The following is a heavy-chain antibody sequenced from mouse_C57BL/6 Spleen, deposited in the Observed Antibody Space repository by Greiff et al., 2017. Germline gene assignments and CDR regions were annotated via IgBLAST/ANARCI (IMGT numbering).Heavy chain of an antibody. CDR2: IHPNSGST. J-gene: IGHJ3*01. CDR3: ATAPEGFAY. CDR1: GYTFTSYW. V-gene: IGHV1-64*01. Sequence: QVQLQQPGAELVKPGASVKLSCKASGYTFTSYWMHWGKQRPGQGLEWIGMIHPNSGSTNYNEKFKSKATLPVDNSSSTAYMQLSSLTSEDSAVYYCATAPEGFAYWGQGTLVTVSA.